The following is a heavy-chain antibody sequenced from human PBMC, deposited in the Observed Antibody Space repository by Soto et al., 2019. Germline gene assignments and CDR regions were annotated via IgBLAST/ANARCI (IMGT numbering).Heavy chain of an antibody. Sequence: QVQLVQSGAEVKKPGSSVKVSCKASGGTFNNYVVNWERRAPGQGLEWTGGILPIFATANYARKFQRRVTITADKSNSTAYMELTSLRSEDTAVYYCAGRCDSTTCLGHFDYWGQGTLVTVAS. CDR3: AGRCDSTTCLGHFDY. CDR2: ILPIFATA. V-gene: IGHV1-69*06. J-gene: IGHJ4*02. D-gene: IGHD2-2*01. CDR1: GGTFNNYV.